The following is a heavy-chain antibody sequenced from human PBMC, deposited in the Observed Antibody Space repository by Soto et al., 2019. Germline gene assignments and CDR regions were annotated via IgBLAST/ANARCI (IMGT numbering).Heavy chain of an antibody. D-gene: IGHD7-27*01. V-gene: IGHV2-5*02. CDR1: GFSLSTSGAG. Sequence: QITLKESGPTLVKPTQTLTLTFTFSGFSLSTSGAGVGWLRQPPPKALEWLAVVYWDDDKRYSPSLKSRLTITKDTSKKQVVLKMTNMDPVDTATYYCAYRLYAGWLTGSYYDYWGPGTQVTVSS. CDR3: AYRLYAGWLTGSYYDY. J-gene: IGHJ4*02. CDR2: VYWDDDK.